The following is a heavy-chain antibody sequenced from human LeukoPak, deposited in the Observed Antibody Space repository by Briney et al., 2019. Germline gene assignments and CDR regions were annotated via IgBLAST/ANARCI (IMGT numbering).Heavy chain of an antibody. J-gene: IGHJ4*02. CDR1: GGSISSSSYY. Sequence: PSETLSLTCTVSGGSISSSSYYWGWIRQPPGKGLEWIGSIYYSGSTYYNPSLKSRVTISVDTSKNQFSLKLSSVTAADTAVYYCAPLPTGRIAARRYFDYWGQGTLVTVSS. D-gene: IGHD6-6*01. CDR3: APLPTGRIAARRYFDY. V-gene: IGHV4-39*01. CDR2: IYYSGST.